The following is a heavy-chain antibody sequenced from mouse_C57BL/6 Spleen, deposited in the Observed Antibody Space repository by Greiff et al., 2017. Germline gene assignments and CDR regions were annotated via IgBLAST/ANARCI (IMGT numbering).Heavy chain of an antibody. CDR3: AKALIYYYGSSPYYFDY. D-gene: IGHD1-1*01. CDR1: GFSLTSYG. CDR2: IWGDGST. J-gene: IGHJ2*01. V-gene: IGHV2-3*01. Sequence: VHLVESGPGLVAPSQSLSITCTVSGFSLTSYGVSWVRQPPGKGLEWLGVIWGDGSTNYHSALISRLSISKDNSKSQVFLKLNSLQTDDTSTYYCAKALIYYYGSSPYYFDYWGQGTTLTVSS.